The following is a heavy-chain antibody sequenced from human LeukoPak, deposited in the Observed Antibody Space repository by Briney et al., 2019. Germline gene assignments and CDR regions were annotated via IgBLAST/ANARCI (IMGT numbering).Heavy chain of an antibody. CDR1: GGSISSGGYY. J-gene: IGHJ6*02. CDR3: ASQPTGDYYYYGMDV. V-gene: IGHV4-39*01. Sequence: SETLSLTCTVSGGSISSGGYYWGWIRQPPGKGLEWIGSIYYSGSTYYNPSLKSRVTISVDTSKNRFSLKLSSVTAADTAVYYCASQPTGDYYYYGMDVWGQGTTVTVSS. CDR2: IYYSGST. D-gene: IGHD7-27*01.